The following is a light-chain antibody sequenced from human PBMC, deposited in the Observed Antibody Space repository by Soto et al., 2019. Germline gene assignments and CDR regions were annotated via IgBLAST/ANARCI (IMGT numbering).Light chain of an antibody. CDR1: QGIRHD. J-gene: IGKJ4*01. V-gene: IGKV1-17*01. CDR2: AAS. Sequence: DIQMTQSPSSLSASVADRVTITCRASQGIRHDLGWYQQKPRKAPKRLIYAASSLQSGVPSRFSGSGSGTEFTLTISSLQPEDFATYYCLQHNSYPLLTFGGGTKVEIK. CDR3: LQHNSYPLLT.